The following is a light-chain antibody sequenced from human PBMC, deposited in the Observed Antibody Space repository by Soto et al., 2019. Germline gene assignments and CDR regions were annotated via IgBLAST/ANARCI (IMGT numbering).Light chain of an antibody. CDR1: TGDVGSYNL. CDR3: CSYAGSRTDL. J-gene: IGLJ1*01. Sequence: QSALTQPASVSGSPGQSITISCTGTTGDVGSYNLVSWYQQQPGKAPKLIIYEGTKRPSGVSNRFSGSKSGSTASLTISGLQADDEADYYCCSYAGSRTDLFGTGTKLTVL. CDR2: EGT. V-gene: IGLV2-23*01.